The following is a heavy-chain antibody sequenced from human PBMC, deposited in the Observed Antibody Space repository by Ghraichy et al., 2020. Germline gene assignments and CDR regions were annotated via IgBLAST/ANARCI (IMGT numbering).Heavy chain of an antibody. Sequence: SQTLSLTCTVSGGSISSYYWSWIRQPPGKGLEWIGYIYYSGSTNYNPSLKSRVTISVDTSKNQFSLKLSSVTAADTAVYYCARDKGSVGAWGQGTLVTVSS. CDR3: ARDKGSVGA. CDR1: GGSISSYY. CDR2: IYYSGST. D-gene: IGHD1-26*01. J-gene: IGHJ5*02. V-gene: IGHV4-59*01.